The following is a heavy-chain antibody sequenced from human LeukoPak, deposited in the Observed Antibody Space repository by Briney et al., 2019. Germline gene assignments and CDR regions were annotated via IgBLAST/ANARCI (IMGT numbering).Heavy chain of an antibody. CDR3: AKDLPSRPAYYYDSSSGPQNDY. CDR2: ISGSGGST. V-gene: IGHV3-23*01. CDR1: GFTFSSYD. D-gene: IGHD3-22*01. J-gene: IGHJ4*02. Sequence: GGSLRLSCAASGFTFSSYDMSWVRQAPGKGLEWVSAISGSGGSTYYADSVKGRFTISRDNSKNTLYLQMNSLRAEDTAVYYCAKDLPSRPAYYYDSSSGPQNDYWGQGTLVTVSS.